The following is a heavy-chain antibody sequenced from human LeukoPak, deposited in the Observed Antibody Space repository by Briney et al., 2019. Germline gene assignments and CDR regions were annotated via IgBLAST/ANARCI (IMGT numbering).Heavy chain of an antibody. J-gene: IGHJ4*02. Sequence: GGALRLSCAASGFTVSSNNMIWVRQAPGKGLELVSVIYTGGGTYYVDSVKGRFTFSRDNSKNTLFLQMNSLTAEDTAVYYCARCEWTGSSWYLDYWGQGTLVTVSS. D-gene: IGHD6-13*01. CDR3: ARCEWTGSSWYLDY. V-gene: IGHV3-66*01. CDR2: IYTGGGT. CDR1: GFTVSSNN.